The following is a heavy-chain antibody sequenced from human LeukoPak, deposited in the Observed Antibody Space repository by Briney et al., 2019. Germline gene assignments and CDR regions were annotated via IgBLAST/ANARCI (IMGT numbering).Heavy chain of an antibody. CDR3: ARESIAAAAAHPQTTPLFDY. CDR1: GGSISSGSYY. V-gene: IGHV4-61*02. CDR2: IYTSGST. Sequence: PSQTLSLTCTVSGGSISSGSYYWSWIRQPAGKGLEWIGRIYTSGSTNYNPSLKSRVTISVDTSKNQFSLKLSSVTAADTAVYYCARESIAAAAAHPQTTPLFDYWGQGTLVTVSS. D-gene: IGHD6-13*01. J-gene: IGHJ4*02.